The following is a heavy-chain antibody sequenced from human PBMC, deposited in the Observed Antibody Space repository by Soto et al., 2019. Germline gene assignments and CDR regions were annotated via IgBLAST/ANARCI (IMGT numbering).Heavy chain of an antibody. Sequence: ASVKVSCKASGYTFTGYYMHWVRQAPGQGLEWMGWINPNSGGTNYAQKFQGWVTMTRDTSISTAYMELSRLRSDDTAVYYCARDLPKDRSGWYERQGDYCYGGMDDWGQGTLVTVSS. J-gene: IGHJ4*02. CDR3: ARDLPKDRSGWYERQGDYCYGGMDD. V-gene: IGHV1-2*04. D-gene: IGHD6-13*01. CDR1: GYTFTGYY. CDR2: INPNSGGT.